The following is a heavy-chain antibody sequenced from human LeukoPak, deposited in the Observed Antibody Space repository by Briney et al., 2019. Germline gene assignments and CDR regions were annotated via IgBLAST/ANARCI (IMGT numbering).Heavy chain of an antibody. CDR3: AKGGGYSCSYAMDV. V-gene: IGHV3-23*01. CDR1: GFTFSSYA. Sequence: GGSLRLSCAASGFTFSSYAMSWVRQAPGKGLEWVSAISGSGGSTYYADSVKGRFTISRDNSKNTLYLQMNSLRAEDTAVYYCAKGGGYSCSYAMDVWGQGTTVTVSS. D-gene: IGHD3-16*01. J-gene: IGHJ6*02. CDR2: ISGSGGST.